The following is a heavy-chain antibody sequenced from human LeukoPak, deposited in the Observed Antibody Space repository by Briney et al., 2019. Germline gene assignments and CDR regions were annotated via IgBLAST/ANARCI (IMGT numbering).Heavy chain of an antibody. J-gene: IGHJ4*02. CDR2: MSPNSGDT. V-gene: IGHV1-2*02. CDR1: GYTFNGYY. Sequence: ASVKVSCKASGYTFNGYYMHWVRQAPGQGLEWMGWMSPNSGDTYYARKFQGRVTMTRDTSISTAYMELSRLRSDDTAVYYCARDYYYGSGSYYMYFLDYWGQGTLVTVSS. D-gene: IGHD3-10*01. CDR3: ARDYYYGSGSYYMYFLDY.